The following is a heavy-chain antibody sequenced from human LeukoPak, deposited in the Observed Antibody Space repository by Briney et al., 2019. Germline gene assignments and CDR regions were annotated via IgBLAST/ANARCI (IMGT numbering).Heavy chain of an antibody. D-gene: IGHD4-17*01. CDR1: GGSFSGYS. Sequence: SETLSLTCAVFGGSFSGYSWPWIRQPPGKGLDWIGEINHSRDINYNPSFKSRVTISVDTSKNQFSLKLSSVTAADTAVYYCARESMTTVTKRPLWYFDLWGRGTLVTVSS. CDR2: INHSRDI. J-gene: IGHJ2*01. CDR3: ARESMTTVTKRPLWYFDL. V-gene: IGHV4-34*01.